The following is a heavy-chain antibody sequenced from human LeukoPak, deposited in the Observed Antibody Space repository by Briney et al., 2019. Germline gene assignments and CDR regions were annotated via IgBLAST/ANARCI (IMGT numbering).Heavy chain of an antibody. CDR2: ISAYNGNT. V-gene: IGHV1-18*01. J-gene: IGHJ4*02. Sequence: ASVKVSCKASGYTFTSYGISWVRQAPGQGLEWMGWISAYNGNTNYAQKLQGRVTMTTDTSTSTAYMELRSLRSDDTAVYYCASLNYYDTSGYFDYWGQGTLVTVSS. D-gene: IGHD3-22*01. CDR3: ASLNYYDTSGYFDY. CDR1: GYTFTSYG.